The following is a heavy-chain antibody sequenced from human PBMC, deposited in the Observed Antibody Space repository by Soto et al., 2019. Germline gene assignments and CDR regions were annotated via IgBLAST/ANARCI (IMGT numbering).Heavy chain of an antibody. Sequence: SVKVSCKASGYTFSNVGIGWVRQAPGQGLEWMGRISPNIGVTKYAQKFQGRVTITADKSTSTAYMELSSLRSEDTAVYYCARPSAGKYYGSGSYSPLDYWGQGTLVTVSS. J-gene: IGHJ4*02. V-gene: IGHV1-69*04. CDR1: GYTFSNVG. CDR2: ISPNIGVT. D-gene: IGHD3-10*01. CDR3: ARPSAGKYYGSGSYSPLDY.